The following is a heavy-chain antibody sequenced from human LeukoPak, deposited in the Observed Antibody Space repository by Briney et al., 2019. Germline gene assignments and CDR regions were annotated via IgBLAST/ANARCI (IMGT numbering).Heavy chain of an antibody. V-gene: IGHV4-31*03. J-gene: IGHJ4*02. CDR2: IYYSGST. D-gene: IGHD3-22*01. Sequence: SLTLSLTCTVSGGSISSGGYYWSWIRQHPGKGLEWIGYIYYSGSTYYNPSLKSRVTISVDTSKNQFSLKLSSVTAADTAVYYCARGYYDSSGSPRAFDYWGQGTLVTVSS. CDR1: GGSISSGGYY. CDR3: ARGYYDSSGSPRAFDY.